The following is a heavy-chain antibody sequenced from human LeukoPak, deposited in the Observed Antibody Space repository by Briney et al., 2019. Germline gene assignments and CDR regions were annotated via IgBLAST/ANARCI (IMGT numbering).Heavy chain of an antibody. CDR2: INHSGST. J-gene: IGHJ1*01. Sequence: PSETLSLTCAVYGGSFSDHYWTWIRQPPGKGLEWIGEINHSGSTNYNPSLRSRVTISVDTPNNHFSLKLTSVTAADTAVYYCARIARGTWHPLEHWGQGTLVTVSS. CDR3: ARIARGTWHPLEH. D-gene: IGHD3-16*01. CDR1: GGSFSDHY. V-gene: IGHV4-34*01.